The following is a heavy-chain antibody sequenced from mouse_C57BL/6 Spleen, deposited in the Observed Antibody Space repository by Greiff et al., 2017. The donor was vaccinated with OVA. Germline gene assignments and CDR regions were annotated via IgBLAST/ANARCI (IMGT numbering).Heavy chain of an antibody. CDR3: ARPYYYGSSYQYYFDY. J-gene: IGHJ2*01. CDR1: GYTFTSYW. D-gene: IGHD1-1*01. Sequence: QVQLQQSGAELVMPGASVKLSCKASGYTFTSYWMHWVKQRPGQGLEWIGEIDPSDSYTNYNQKFKGKSTLTVDKSSSTAYMQLSSLTSEDSAVYYCARPYYYGSSYQYYFDYWGQGTTLTVSS. V-gene: IGHV1-69*01. CDR2: IDPSDSYT.